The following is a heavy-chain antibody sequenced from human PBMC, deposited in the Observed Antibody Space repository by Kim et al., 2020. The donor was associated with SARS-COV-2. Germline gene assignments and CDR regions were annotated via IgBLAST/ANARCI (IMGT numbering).Heavy chain of an antibody. CDR2: IKRKADGETT. J-gene: IGHJ4*02. CDR1: GFIFSKVW. V-gene: IGHV3-15*01. CDR3: TTEGVNSNWNDGDYYFYY. Sequence: GGSLRLSCAPSGFIFSKVWMSWVRQAPGKGLEWVGRIKRKADGETTEYAAPVKGRFSISRYDSRNTVSLQMSSLKNEDTAVYYCTTEGVNSNWNDGDYYFYYWGQGALVTVSS. D-gene: IGHD1-1*01.